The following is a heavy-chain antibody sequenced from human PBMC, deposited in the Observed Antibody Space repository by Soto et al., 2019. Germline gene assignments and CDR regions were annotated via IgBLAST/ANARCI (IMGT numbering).Heavy chain of an antibody. J-gene: IGHJ4*02. Sequence: PSGPLSLTCAVSGGSISSGGYSWSWIRQPPGKGLEWIGYIYHSGSTYYNPSLKSRVTISVDRSKNQFSLKLSSVTAADTAVYYWARQAVAGTRRHFDGCGQGTLVTV. D-gene: IGHD6-19*01. V-gene: IGHV4-30-2*01. CDR2: IYHSGST. CDR3: ARQAVAGTRRHFDG. CDR1: GGSISSGGYS.